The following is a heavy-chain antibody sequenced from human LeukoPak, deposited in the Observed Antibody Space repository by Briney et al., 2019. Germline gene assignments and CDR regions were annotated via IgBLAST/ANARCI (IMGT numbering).Heavy chain of an antibody. CDR2: IYHFGDT. CDR1: GYYVSNGCY. Sequence: SETLSLTCTVSGYYVSNGCYWGWRLHPPPERLVWIGHIYHFGDTFYNPSLNTRVTLSVDTSQNQISLTLTSLTAADTATYYCARIDKTQRLVLGVEQWGQGTLVTVSS. J-gene: IGHJ1*01. V-gene: IGHV4-38-2*02. CDR3: ARIDKTQRLVLGVEQ. D-gene: IGHD6-13*01.